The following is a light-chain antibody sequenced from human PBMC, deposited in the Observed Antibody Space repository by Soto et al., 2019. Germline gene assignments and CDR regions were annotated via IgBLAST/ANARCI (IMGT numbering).Light chain of an antibody. J-gene: IGLJ3*02. Sequence: ALTQPRSVSGSPGQSVTISCTGTSSDVGGYNFVSWYQHHPGKAPKLMIYDVSKRPSGVPDRFSGSKSGSTASLTISGLQAEDEADYYCCSYAGSYTLVFGGGTKVTVL. CDR3: CSYAGSYTLV. CDR2: DVS. V-gene: IGLV2-11*01. CDR1: SSDVGGYNF.